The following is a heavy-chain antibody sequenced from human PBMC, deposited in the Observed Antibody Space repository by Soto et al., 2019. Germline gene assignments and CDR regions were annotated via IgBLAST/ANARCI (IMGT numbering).Heavy chain of an antibody. CDR3: ATGTAAPAQ. D-gene: IGHD6-13*01. CDR1: GFTFSNFD. J-gene: IGHJ1*01. Sequence: EVQLLESGGGLVQPGGSLRLSCAASGFTFSNFDMSWVRQAPGKGLEWVSGISTSGGTTYYADSVKGRFTSPRDNSKNTLQLQMTSRRAEDTAVYYCATGTAAPAQWGQGTLVTVSS. CDR2: ISTSGGTT. V-gene: IGHV3-23*01.